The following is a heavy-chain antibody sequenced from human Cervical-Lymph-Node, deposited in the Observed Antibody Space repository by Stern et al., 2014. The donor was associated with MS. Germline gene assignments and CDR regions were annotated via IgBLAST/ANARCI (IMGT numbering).Heavy chain of an antibody. D-gene: IGHD1-26*01. Sequence: VQLVESGAEVKKPGASVTVSCRTSGYTFIDYYINWVRQAPGQGLEWMGIINLSDGATTYAQKFQGRVTMTRDTSTNTAYMQLGSLTSEDTAVFFCAREGADNDAFDVWGQGTMVTVSS. CDR1: GYTFIDYY. V-gene: IGHV1-46*03. CDR2: INLSDGAT. J-gene: IGHJ3*01. CDR3: AREGADNDAFDV.